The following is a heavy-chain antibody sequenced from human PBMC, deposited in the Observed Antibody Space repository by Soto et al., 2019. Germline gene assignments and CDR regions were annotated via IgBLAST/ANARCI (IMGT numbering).Heavy chain of an antibody. CDR1: GGSISSCDYY. CDR3: ARVEFKNSNYQLHYYYGMDV. J-gene: IGHJ6*02. D-gene: IGHD4-4*01. CDR2: IYYSGST. Sequence: PSETLSLTCTVSGGSISSCDYYWSWIRQPPGKGLEWIGYIYYSGSTYYNPSLKSRVTISVDTSKNQFSLKLSSVTAADTAVYYCARVEFKNSNYQLHYYYGMDVWGQGTTVTVSS. V-gene: IGHV4-30-4*01.